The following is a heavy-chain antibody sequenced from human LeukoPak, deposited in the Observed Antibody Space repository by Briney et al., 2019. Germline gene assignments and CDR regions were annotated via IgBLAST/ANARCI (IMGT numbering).Heavy chain of an antibody. CDR3: ARGGSSWYSDAFDI. J-gene: IGHJ3*02. Sequence: PSETLPLPCTVSGGSVSSGSYYWSWIRQPPGKGLEWIGYIYYSGSTNYNPSLKSRVTISVDTSKNQFSLKLSSVTAADTAVYYCARGGSSWYSDAFDIWGQGTMVTVSS. D-gene: IGHD6-13*01. CDR2: IYYSGST. CDR1: GGSVSSGSYY. V-gene: IGHV4-61*01.